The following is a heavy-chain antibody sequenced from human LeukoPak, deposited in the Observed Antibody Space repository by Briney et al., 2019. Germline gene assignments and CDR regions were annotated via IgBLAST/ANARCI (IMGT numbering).Heavy chain of an antibody. V-gene: IGHV3-23*01. CDR3: AKVYGSGILDY. CDR1: GFTFSSYA. Sequence: PSGGSLRLSCVASGFTFSSYAMSWVRQAPGKGLEWVSAINSGGGSTYYADSVKGRFTISRGNSKNTLYLQLNNLRAEDTAVYYCAKVYGSGILDYWGQGTLVTVSS. J-gene: IGHJ4*02. D-gene: IGHD6-19*01. CDR2: INSGGGST.